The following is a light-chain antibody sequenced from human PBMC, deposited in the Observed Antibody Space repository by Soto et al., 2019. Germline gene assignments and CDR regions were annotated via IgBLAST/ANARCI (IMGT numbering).Light chain of an antibody. J-gene: IGLJ3*02. CDR3: QSYDSRLSLWV. Sequence: QSVLTQPPSVSGAPGQRVTISCTGSSSNIGAGYDVHWYQHLPGTAPKLLIYGNSNRPSGVPDRFSGSKSGTSASLAITGLQAEDEADYYCQSYDSRLSLWVFGGGTKLNVL. V-gene: IGLV1-40*01. CDR1: SSNIGAGYD. CDR2: GNS.